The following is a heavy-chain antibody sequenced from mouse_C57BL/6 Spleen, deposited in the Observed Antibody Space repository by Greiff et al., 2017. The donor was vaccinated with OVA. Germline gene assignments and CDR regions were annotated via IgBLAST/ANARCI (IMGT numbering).Heavy chain of an antibody. CDR3: ASHYDGYAMDY. CDR1: GYTFTSYW. J-gene: IGHJ4*01. V-gene: IGHV1-55*01. Sequence: VQLQQPGAELVKPGASVKMSCKASGYTFTSYWITWVKQRPGQGLEWIGDIYPGSGSTNYNEKFKSKATLTVGTSSSTAYMQLSSLTSEDSAVYYCASHYDGYAMDYWGQGTSVTVSS. D-gene: IGHD1-2*01. CDR2: IYPGSGST.